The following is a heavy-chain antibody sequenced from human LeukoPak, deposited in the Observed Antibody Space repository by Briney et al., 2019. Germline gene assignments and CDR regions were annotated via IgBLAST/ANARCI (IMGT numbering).Heavy chain of an antibody. V-gene: IGHV1-2*02. CDR2: INPNSGGT. Sequence: GASVKVSCKASGYTFTGYYMHWVRQAPGQGLEWMGWINPNSGGTNYAQKFQGRVTMTRDTSISTAYMELSRLRSDDTAVYYCARVNCSGGSCYPQGSYFDLWGRGTLVTVSS. CDR1: GYTFTGYY. D-gene: IGHD2-15*01. CDR3: ARVNCSGGSCYPQGSYFDL. J-gene: IGHJ2*01.